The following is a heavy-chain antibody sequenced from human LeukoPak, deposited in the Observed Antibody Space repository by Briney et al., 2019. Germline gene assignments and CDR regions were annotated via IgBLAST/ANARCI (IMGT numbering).Heavy chain of an antibody. V-gene: IGHV4-59*01. CDR3: ARTKPLDPFDF. J-gene: IGHJ3*01. CDR1: GGSISSYY. CDR2: IYYSGNT. Sequence: SETLSLTCTVSGGSISSYYWSWIRQPPGKGLEWIGYIYYSGNTYYNPSLKSRVTISVDTSKNQFSLKVNSVAAADTAVYYCARTKPLDPFDFWGQGTLVTVSS.